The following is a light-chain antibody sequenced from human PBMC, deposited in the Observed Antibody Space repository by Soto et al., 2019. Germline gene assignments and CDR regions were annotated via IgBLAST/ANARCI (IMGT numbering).Light chain of an antibody. J-gene: IGKJ4*01. Sequence: EIVMTQSPATLSVSPGERATLSCRASKSVSSNLAWYQQKPGQAPRLLIYGASTRATGIPARFSGSGSGTDFTLTISRLEPEDFAVYYCQQFSSYPLTFGGGTKVDIK. CDR3: QQFSSYPLT. CDR2: GAS. V-gene: IGKV3-15*01. CDR1: KSVSSN.